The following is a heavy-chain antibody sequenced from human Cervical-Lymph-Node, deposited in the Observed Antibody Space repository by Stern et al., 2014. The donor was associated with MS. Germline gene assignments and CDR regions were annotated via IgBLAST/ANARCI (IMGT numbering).Heavy chain of an antibody. V-gene: IGHV3-33*01. J-gene: IGHJ6*02. CDR1: GFTFSSYG. CDR2: IWYDGSNK. D-gene: IGHD6-13*01. Sequence: EQLVESGGGVVQPGRSLRLSCAASGFTFSSYGMHWVRQAPGKGLEWVAVIWYDGSNKYYADSLNGRFTISRDNSKNTLYLQMNSLRAEDTAVYYCARSSSPSPYYYYGMDVWGQGTTVTVSS. CDR3: ARSSSPSPYYYYGMDV.